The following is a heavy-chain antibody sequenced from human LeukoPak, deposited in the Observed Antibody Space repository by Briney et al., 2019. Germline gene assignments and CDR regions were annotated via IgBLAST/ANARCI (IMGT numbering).Heavy chain of an antibody. D-gene: IGHD3-3*01. J-gene: IGHJ6*03. CDR1: GFIVSGHY. CDR3: ARDKPGFLEGDMDV. V-gene: IGHV3-53*01. Sequence: GGSLRLSCAASGFIVSGHYMSWVRQAPGEGLEWVSLIYTSGTTTYADSVKGRFTISRDPSKNTLFLQMNRLRVEDTAVYYCARDKPGFLEGDMDVWGIGTTVTVSS. CDR2: IYTSGTT.